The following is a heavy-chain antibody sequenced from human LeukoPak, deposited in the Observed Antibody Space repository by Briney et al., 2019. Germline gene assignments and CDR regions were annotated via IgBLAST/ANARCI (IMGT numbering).Heavy chain of an antibody. J-gene: IGHJ6*02. D-gene: IGHD3-9*01. CDR2: INSGGST. CDR1: GFTVSSNY. CDR3: ARDLMDYDVSTGLHHYYMDV. V-gene: IGHV3-53*01. Sequence: GGSLRLSCAASGFTVSSNYMSWVRQAPGKGLEWVSVINSGGSTYYADSVKGRFTISRDNSKNTLYLQMNSLRAEDTAVYYCARDLMDYDVSTGLHHYYMDVWGQGTTVTVSS.